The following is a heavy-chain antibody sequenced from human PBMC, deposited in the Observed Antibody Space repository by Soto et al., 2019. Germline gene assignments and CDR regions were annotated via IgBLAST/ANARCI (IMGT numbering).Heavy chain of an antibody. Sequence: ASVKVSCKASGYTFTGYYMHWVRQAPGQGLEWMGWINPNSGGTNYAQKIQGRVTMTRDTSISTAYMELSRLRSDDTAVYYCARHGFWQHPSPYYYGMDVWGQGTTVTVSS. J-gene: IGHJ6*02. V-gene: IGHV1-2*02. D-gene: IGHD6-13*01. CDR2: INPNSGGT. CDR1: GYTFTGYY. CDR3: ARHGFWQHPSPYYYGMDV.